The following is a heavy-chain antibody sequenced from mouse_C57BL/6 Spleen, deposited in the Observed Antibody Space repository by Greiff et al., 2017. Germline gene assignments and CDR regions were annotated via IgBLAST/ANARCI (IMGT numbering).Heavy chain of an antibody. CDR3: ARFGYDYDVGYFDY. Sequence: QVQLKQSGPELVKPGASVKISCKASGYAFSSSWMNWVKQRPGKGLEWIGRIYPGDGDTNYNGKFKGKATLTADKSSSTAYMQLSSLTSEDSAVYFCARFGYDYDVGYFDYWGQGTTLTVSS. J-gene: IGHJ2*01. CDR1: GYAFSSSW. CDR2: IYPGDGDT. D-gene: IGHD2-4*01. V-gene: IGHV1-82*01.